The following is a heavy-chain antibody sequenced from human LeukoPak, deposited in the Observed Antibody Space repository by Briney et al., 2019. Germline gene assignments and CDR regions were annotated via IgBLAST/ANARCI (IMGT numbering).Heavy chain of an antibody. J-gene: IGHJ6*03. CDR2: IYSGGST. Sequence: GGSLRLSCAASGFTVSSNYMSWVRQAPGKGLGWVSVIYSGGSTYYADSVKGRFTISRDNSKNTLYLQMNSLRAEDTAVYYCARGGLNTMVRGVIRYYYMDVWGKGTTVTISS. CDR1: GFTVSSNY. D-gene: IGHD3-10*01. V-gene: IGHV3-53*01. CDR3: ARGGLNTMVRGVIRYYYMDV.